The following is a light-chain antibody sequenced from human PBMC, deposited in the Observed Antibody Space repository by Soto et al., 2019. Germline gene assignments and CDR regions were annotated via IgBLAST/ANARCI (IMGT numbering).Light chain of an antibody. CDR3: AAWDDSLSGWV. V-gene: IGLV1-44*01. Sequence: QSVLTQPPSASGAPGQRVTISCSGSSSNVGSNTVNWYQQLPGTAPKLLIYSSNQRPSGVPDRFSGSKSGTSASLAISGLQSEDEADYYCAAWDDSLSGWVFGGGTKVTVL. CDR2: SSN. J-gene: IGLJ3*02. CDR1: SSNVGSNT.